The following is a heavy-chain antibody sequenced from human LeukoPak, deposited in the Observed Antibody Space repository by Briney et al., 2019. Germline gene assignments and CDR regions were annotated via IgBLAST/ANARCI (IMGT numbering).Heavy chain of an antibody. D-gene: IGHD6-19*01. Sequence: ASVKVSCKASGGTFSSYAISWVRQAPGQGLEWMGGIIPIFGTANYAQKFQGRVTITADKSTSTAYMELSGLRSEDTAVYYCARVPAVAGTFGYMDVWGKGTTVTVSS. CDR2: IIPIFGTA. J-gene: IGHJ6*03. CDR3: ARVPAVAGTFGYMDV. CDR1: GGTFSSYA. V-gene: IGHV1-69*06.